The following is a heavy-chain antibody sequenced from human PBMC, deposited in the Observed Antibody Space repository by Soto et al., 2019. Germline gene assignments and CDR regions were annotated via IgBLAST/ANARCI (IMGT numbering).Heavy chain of an antibody. D-gene: IGHD6-13*01. CDR2: IVPIYRTA. J-gene: IGHJ4*02. V-gene: IGHV1-69*13. Sequence: SVKVSCKASGGTFSSYRINWVRQAPGQGLEWVGGIVPIYRTADYAQKFQGRVTITADESARTSYMELHSLKSQDTAVYYCVRDSGAKLSSSWGQGTLVTVSS. CDR3: VRDSGAKLSSS. CDR1: GGTFSSYR.